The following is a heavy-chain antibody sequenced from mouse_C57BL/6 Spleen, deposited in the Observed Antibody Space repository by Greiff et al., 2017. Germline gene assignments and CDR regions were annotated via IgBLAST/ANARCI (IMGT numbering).Heavy chain of an antibody. Sequence: EVQLQQSGAELVRPGASVKLSCTASGFNIKDDYMHWVKQRPEQGLEWIGWIDPENGDTEYASKFQGKATITADTSSNTAYLQLSSLTSEDTAVYYCTRGDGSSYFDYWGQGTTLTVSS. CDR2: IDPENGDT. CDR1: GFNIKDDY. D-gene: IGHD1-1*01. J-gene: IGHJ2*01. CDR3: TRGDGSSYFDY. V-gene: IGHV14-4*01.